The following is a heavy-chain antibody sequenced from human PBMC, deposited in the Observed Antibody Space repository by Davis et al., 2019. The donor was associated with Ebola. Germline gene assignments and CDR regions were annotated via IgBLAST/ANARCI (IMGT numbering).Heavy chain of an antibody. D-gene: IGHD5-12*01. J-gene: IGHJ4*02. Sequence: SVKVSCKASVGTFSSYAISWVRQAPGQGLEWMGWISAYNGNTNYAQKLQGRVTMTRNTSISTAYMELRSLRSDDTAVYYCARERYSGYDDFDYWGQGTLVTVSS. CDR1: VGTFSSYA. CDR2: ISAYNGNT. CDR3: ARERYSGYDDFDY. V-gene: IGHV1-18*01.